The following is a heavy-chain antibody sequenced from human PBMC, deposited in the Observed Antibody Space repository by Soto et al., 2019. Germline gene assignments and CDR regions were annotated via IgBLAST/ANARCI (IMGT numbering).Heavy chain of an antibody. CDR2: ISVYNNHT. D-gene: IGHD1-20*01. CDR1: GYSFSSHG. J-gene: IGHJ6*02. V-gene: IGHV1-18*04. Sequence: GASVKVSCKASGYSFSSHGISWVRQAPGQGLVWMGWISVYNNHTNYVETFRDRFTMSTDTSTNTAYMELRSLRSDDTAVYYCARDPPITGSLRGTPFMDVWGQGTSVTVSS. CDR3: ARDPPITGSLRGTPFMDV.